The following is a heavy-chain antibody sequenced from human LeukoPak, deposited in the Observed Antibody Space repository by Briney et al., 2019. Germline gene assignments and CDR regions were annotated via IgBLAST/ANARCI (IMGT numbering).Heavy chain of an antibody. CDR2: ISSNGGST. D-gene: IGHD3-10*01. V-gene: IGHV3-64D*06. CDR3: VKDGGRSGSGSYYTDAFDI. Sequence: GGSLRLSCSASGFTFSSYAMHWVRQAPGKGLEYVSAISSNGGSTYYADSVKGRFTISRDNSKNTLYLQMSSLRAEDTAVYCCVKDGGRSGSGSYYTDAFDIWGQGTMVTVSS. J-gene: IGHJ3*02. CDR1: GFTFSSYA.